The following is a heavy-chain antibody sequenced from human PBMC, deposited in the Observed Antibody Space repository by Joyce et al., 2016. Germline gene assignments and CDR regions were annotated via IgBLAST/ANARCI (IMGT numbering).Heavy chain of an antibody. CDR1: GFTFSSYS. Sequence: EVQLVESGGGLVKPGGSLRLSCAASGFTFSSYSMNWVRQAPGKGLEWVSYISSSSSYIYYADSVKGRFTISRDNAKNSLYLQMNSLRAEDTAVYYCARASTTRNWFDPWGQGTLVTVSS. CDR3: ARASTTRNWFDP. V-gene: IGHV3-21*05. CDR2: ISSSSSYI. D-gene: IGHD1-7*01. J-gene: IGHJ5*02.